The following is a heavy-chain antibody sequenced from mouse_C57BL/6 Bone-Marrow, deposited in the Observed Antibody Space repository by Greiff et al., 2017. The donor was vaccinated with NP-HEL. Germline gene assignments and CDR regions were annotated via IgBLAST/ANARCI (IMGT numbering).Heavy chain of an antibody. D-gene: IGHD1-1*01. CDR2: INPGSGGT. CDR3: AHDYYYGSKDWYFDV. Sequence: VQLQQSGAELVRPGTSVKVSCKASGYAFTNYLIEWVKQRPGQGLEWIGVINPGSGGTNYNEKFKGKATLTADKSSSTAYMQLSSLTSEDSAVYFCAHDYYYGSKDWYFDVWGTGTTVTVSS. V-gene: IGHV1-54*01. CDR1: GYAFTNYL. J-gene: IGHJ1*03.